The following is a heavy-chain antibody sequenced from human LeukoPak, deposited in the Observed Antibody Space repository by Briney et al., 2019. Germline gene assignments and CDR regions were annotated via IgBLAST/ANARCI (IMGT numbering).Heavy chain of an antibody. Sequence: QPGGSLRLSCVASGFNFSTYWMSWVRQAPGKGLEWVAKIKPDASEKYFVDSVKGRFTISRDNTNRSLYLQMNNLRAEDSAVYYCARGGYVYASWGRGTLVTVSS. CDR2: IKPDASEK. J-gene: IGHJ5*02. CDR3: ARGGYVYAS. V-gene: IGHV3-7*01. CDR1: GFNFSTYW. D-gene: IGHD2/OR15-2a*01.